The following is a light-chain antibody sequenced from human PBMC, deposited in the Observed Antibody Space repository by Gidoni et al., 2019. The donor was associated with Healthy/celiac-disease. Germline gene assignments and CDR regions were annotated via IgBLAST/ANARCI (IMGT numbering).Light chain of an antibody. CDR2: KTS. CDR3: QQYNSYSEST. V-gene: IGKV1-5*03. CDR1: QSISSW. Sequence: DIQMTQSPSTLSASVGDRVTITCRASQSISSWLAWYQQKPGKAPKLLIYKTSDLESGVPSRFSGSGSGTEFTLTISSLQPDDFVTYYCQQYNSYSESTFGQGTKLEIK. J-gene: IGKJ2*01.